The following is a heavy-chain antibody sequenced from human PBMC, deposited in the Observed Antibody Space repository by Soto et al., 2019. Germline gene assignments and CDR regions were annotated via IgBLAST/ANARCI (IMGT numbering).Heavy chain of an antibody. D-gene: IGHD2-8*01. CDR3: ARGGDIVLSGYYYYMDV. CDR1: GGSISSYY. J-gene: IGHJ6*03. V-gene: IGHV4-59*08. Sequence: SETLSLTCTVSGGSISSYYWSWIRQPPGKGLEWIGYIYYSGSTNYNPSLKSRVTISVDTSKNQFSLKLSSVTAADTAVYYCARGGDIVLSGYYYYMDVWGKGTTVTVSS. CDR2: IYYSGST.